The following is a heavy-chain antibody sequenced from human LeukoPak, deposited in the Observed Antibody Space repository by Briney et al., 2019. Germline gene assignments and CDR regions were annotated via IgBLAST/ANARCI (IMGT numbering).Heavy chain of an antibody. V-gene: IGHV3-48*03. J-gene: IGHJ6*03. Sequence: GGSLRLSCAASGFTFSSYEMNWVRQAPGKGLEWVSYISSSGSTIYYADSVKGRFTISRDNAKNSLYLQMNSLRAEDTAVYYCARVVGSGSYYDYYYYMDVWGKGTTVTISS. D-gene: IGHD3-10*01. CDR1: GFTFSSYE. CDR2: ISSSGSTI. CDR3: ARVVGSGSYYDYYYYMDV.